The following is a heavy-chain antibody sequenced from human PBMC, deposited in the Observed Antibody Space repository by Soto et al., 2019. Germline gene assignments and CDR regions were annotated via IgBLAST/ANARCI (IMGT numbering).Heavy chain of an antibody. Sequence: PGESLKISCRGAGDSFATSWISWVRQMPGNALEWMGIIYPADSDTRYSPSFQGQVTISADKSINTAYLQWSSLKASDTAIYYCARGGRGSFGMDVWGQGTTVTVSS. D-gene: IGHD3-10*01. CDR3: ARGGRGSFGMDV. CDR2: IYPADSDT. J-gene: IGHJ6*02. CDR1: GDSFATSW. V-gene: IGHV5-51*01.